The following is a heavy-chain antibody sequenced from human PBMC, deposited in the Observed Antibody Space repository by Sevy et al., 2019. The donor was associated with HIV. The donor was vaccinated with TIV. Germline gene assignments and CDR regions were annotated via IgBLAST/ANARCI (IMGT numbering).Heavy chain of an antibody. J-gene: IGHJ4*02. V-gene: IGHV1-8*01. CDR2: INPNTGKT. Sequence: ASVKVSCETSGYTFTSYEINWVRLVSGQGLEYMGWINPNTGKTGYVQKFQGRFTMTVDTSKTTAYMELSNLKPDDTAMYYCSRRAFNDYWGLGTLVTVSS. CDR3: SRRAFNDY. CDR1: GYTFTSYE.